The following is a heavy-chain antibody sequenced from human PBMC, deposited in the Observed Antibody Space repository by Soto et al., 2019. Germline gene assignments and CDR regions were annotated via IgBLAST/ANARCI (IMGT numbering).Heavy chain of an antibody. J-gene: IGHJ5*02. D-gene: IGHD3-10*01. Sequence: TGGSLRLSCTASGFTFSSFGMHWVRQAPGKGLEWVAVISYDGTNKHYADSVKGRFTISRDNSKHTLHLQMNSLRPEDTAVYSRAKDLVWFGELHHWGQGTLVTVSS. V-gene: IGHV3-30*18. CDR1: GFTFSSFG. CDR3: AKDLVWFGELHH. CDR2: ISYDGTNK.